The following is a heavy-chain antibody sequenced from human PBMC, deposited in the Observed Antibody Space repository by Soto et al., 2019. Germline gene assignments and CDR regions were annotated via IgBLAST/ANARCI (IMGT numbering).Heavy chain of an antibody. CDR1: GFTFSSYS. D-gene: IGHD3-9*01. V-gene: IGHV3-48*02. Sequence: GGSLRLSCAASGFTFSSYSMNWVRQAPGKGLEWVSYISSSSSTIYYADSVKGRFTISRDNAKNSLYLQMNSLRDEDTAVYYCARDGPYYDILTGYPTAEYFQHRGQGTLVTVSS. CDR2: ISSSSSTI. CDR3: ARDGPYYDILTGYPTAEYFQH. J-gene: IGHJ1*01.